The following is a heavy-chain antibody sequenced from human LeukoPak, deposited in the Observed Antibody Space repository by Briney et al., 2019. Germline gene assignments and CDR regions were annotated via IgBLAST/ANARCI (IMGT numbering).Heavy chain of an antibody. D-gene: IGHD3-22*01. Sequence: SETLSLTCTVSGYSISSGYYWGWIRQPPGKGLEWIGNIYHSGNTYYNPSLKSRVTISVDTSKNQFSLKLSSVTAADTAVYYCAKVRAMIVVVPPRYWGQGTLVTVSS. J-gene: IGHJ4*02. CDR1: GYSISSGYY. CDR2: IYHSGNT. CDR3: AKVRAMIVVVPPRY. V-gene: IGHV4-38-2*02.